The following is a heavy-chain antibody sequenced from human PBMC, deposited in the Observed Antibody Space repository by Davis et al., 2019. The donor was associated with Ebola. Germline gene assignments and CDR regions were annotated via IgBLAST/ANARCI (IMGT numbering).Heavy chain of an antibody. CDR2: IKQDGSEK. CDR3: ARGSGYSSGWKDY. J-gene: IGHJ4*02. D-gene: IGHD6-19*01. CDR1: GFTFSSYE. V-gene: IGHV3-7*03. Sequence: GESMKISCAASGFTFSSYEMNWVRQAPGKGLEWVANIKQDGSEKYYVDSVKGRFTISRDNAKNSLYLQMNSLRAEDTAVYYCARGSGYSSGWKDYWGQGTLVTVSS.